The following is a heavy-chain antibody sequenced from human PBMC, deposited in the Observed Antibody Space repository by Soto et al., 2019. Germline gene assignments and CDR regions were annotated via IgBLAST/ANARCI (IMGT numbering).Heavy chain of an antibody. J-gene: IGHJ4*02. CDR1: GFTVSSNY. CDR2: IYSGGST. CDR3: ATPSGSYEGGAYFDY. D-gene: IGHD1-26*01. V-gene: IGHV3-53*05. Sequence: GGSLRLSCTASGFTVSSNYMSWVRQAPGKGLEWVSVIYSGGSTYYADSVKGRFTISRDNSKNTLYLQMNSLRAEDTAVYYCATPSGSYEGGAYFDYWGQGTLVTVSS.